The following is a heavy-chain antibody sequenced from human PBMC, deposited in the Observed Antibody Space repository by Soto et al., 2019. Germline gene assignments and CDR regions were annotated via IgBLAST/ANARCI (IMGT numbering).Heavy chain of an antibody. CDR2: ISAYNGNT. CDR1: GYTFTSYG. Sequence: QVQLVQSGAEVKKPGASVKVSCKASGYTFTSYGISWVRQAPGQGLEWMGWISAYNGNTNYAQKLQGRVTMTTDTSTSTADMELRSLRSDEPAVYYCAIPGYCSSTSCQIPFDYWGQGTLVTVSS. D-gene: IGHD2-2*01. J-gene: IGHJ4*02. CDR3: AIPGYCSSTSCQIPFDY. V-gene: IGHV1-18*01.